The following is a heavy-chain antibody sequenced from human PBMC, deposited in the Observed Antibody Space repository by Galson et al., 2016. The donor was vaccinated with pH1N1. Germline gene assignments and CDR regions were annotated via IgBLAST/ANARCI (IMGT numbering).Heavy chain of an antibody. J-gene: IGHJ6*02. V-gene: IGHV3-48*01. D-gene: IGHD1-14*01. CDR3: ARVNHYYYYGMDV. CDR1: GFTFSSCA. CDR2: ISSSSSTI. Sequence: LRLSCAASGFTFSSCAMSWVRQAPGKGLEWVSYISSSSSTIYYADSVKGRFTISRDNAKNSLYLQMNSLRAEDTAVYYCARVNHYYYYGMDVWGQGTTVTVSS.